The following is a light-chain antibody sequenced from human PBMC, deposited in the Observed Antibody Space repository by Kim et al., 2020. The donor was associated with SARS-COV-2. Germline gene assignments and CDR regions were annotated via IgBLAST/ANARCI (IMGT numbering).Light chain of an antibody. CDR3: CSYAGTNSWV. CDR1: GSEIGAYDF. CDR2: DVT. Sequence: PGQSVTISCTGTGSEIGAYDFVSWYQQHPGKAPKLMIYDVTKPSGVPDRFSGSKSGNTASLTISGLQAEDEAEYYCCSYAGTNSWVFGGGTRLTVL. J-gene: IGLJ3*02. V-gene: IGLV2-11*01.